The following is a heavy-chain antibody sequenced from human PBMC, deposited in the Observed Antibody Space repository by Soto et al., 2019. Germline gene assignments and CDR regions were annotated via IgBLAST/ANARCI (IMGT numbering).Heavy chain of an antibody. Sequence: SETLSLTCTVSGGSISSSSYYWGWIRQPPGKGLEWIGSIYYSGSTYYNPSLKSRVTISVDTSKNQFSLKLSSVTAADTAVYYCARGRNYYDSSGLDFWGQGTLVTVSS. CDR2: IYYSGST. CDR3: ARGRNYYDSSGLDF. J-gene: IGHJ4*02. V-gene: IGHV4-39*01. D-gene: IGHD3-22*01. CDR1: GGSISSSSYY.